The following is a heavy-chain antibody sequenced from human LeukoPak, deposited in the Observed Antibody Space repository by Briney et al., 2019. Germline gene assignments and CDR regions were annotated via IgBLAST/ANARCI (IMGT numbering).Heavy chain of an antibody. V-gene: IGHV3-23*01. J-gene: IGHJ4*02. Sequence: PGGSLRLSCAASGFTFSSYGMSWVRQAPGKGLEWVSAISGSGGSTYYADSVKGRFTISRDNSKNTLYLQMNSLRAEDTAVYCCAKDSSKLLWFGESPLDYWGQGTLVTVSS. D-gene: IGHD3-10*01. CDR2: ISGSGGST. CDR3: AKDSSKLLWFGESPLDY. CDR1: GFTFSSYG.